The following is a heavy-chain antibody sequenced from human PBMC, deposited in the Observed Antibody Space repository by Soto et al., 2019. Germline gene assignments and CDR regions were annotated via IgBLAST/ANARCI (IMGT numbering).Heavy chain of an antibody. D-gene: IGHD3-22*01. CDR1: GYTFTSYG. J-gene: IGHJ4*02. CDR2: ISAYNGNT. V-gene: IGHV1-18*01. CDR3: ARDTYYYDSSGYYPGYFDY. Sequence: GASVKVSCKASGYTFTSYGISWVRQAPGQGLEWMGWISAYNGNTNYAQKLQGRVTMTTDTSTSTAYMELRSLRSDDTAVYYCARDTYYYDSSGYYPGYFDYWGQGTLVTVSS.